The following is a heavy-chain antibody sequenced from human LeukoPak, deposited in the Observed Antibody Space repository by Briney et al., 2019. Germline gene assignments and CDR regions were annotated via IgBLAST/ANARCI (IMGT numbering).Heavy chain of an antibody. CDR2: IDTDGSST. CDR3: AVGYCSSTSCDGVGY. Sequence: GGSMRLSCVASGFTFSKYWMHWVRQAPGKGLVWVSRIDTDGSSTDYADSVKGRFTISRDNAKSSLYLQMNSLRGEDTAVYYCAVGYCSSTSCDGVGYWGQGTLVTVSS. V-gene: IGHV3-74*01. CDR1: GFTFSKYW. D-gene: IGHD2-2*01. J-gene: IGHJ4*02.